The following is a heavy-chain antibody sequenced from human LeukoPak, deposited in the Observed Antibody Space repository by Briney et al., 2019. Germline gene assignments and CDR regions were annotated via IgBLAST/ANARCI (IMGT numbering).Heavy chain of an antibody. V-gene: IGHV1-24*01. CDR2: FDPEDGET. D-gene: IGHD6-13*01. Sequence: ASVKVSCKVSGYTLTELSMHWVRQAPGKGLEWMGGFDPEDGETIYAQKFQGRVTMTEDTSTDTAYMELSSLRSEDTAVYYCATAHIAAYSGIADGWFDPWGQGTLVTVSS. CDR1: GYTLTELS. J-gene: IGHJ5*02. CDR3: ATAHIAAYSGIADGWFDP.